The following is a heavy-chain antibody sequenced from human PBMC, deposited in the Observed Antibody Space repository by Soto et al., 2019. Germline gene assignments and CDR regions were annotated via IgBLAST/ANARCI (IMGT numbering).Heavy chain of an antibody. CDR2: IWYDGSNK. CDR1: GFTFSSYG. D-gene: IGHD3-22*01. CDR3: ARDGSTRYYYDSSGYYPDWYFDL. Sequence: QVQLVESGGGVVQPGSSLRLSCAASGFTFSSYGMHWVRQAPGKGLEWVAVIWYDGSNKYYADSVKGRFTISRDNSKNTLYLQMNSLRGGDTAVYCCARDGSTRYYYDSSGYYPDWYFDLWGRGTLVTVSS. V-gene: IGHV3-33*01. J-gene: IGHJ2*01.